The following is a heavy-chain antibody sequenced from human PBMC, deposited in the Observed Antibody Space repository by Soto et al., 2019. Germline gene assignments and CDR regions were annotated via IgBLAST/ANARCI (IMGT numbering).Heavy chain of an antibody. CDR1: GFTFSSYG. CDR2: IWYDGSNK. Sequence: QVQLVESGGGVVQPGRSLRLSCAASGFTFSSYGMHWVRQAPGKGLEWVAVIWYDGSNKYYADSVKGRFTISRDNSKNTRYLQMNSLRAEDTAVYYCASGPSGSGTTLDYWGQGTLVTVSS. D-gene: IGHD1-1*01. V-gene: IGHV3-33*01. CDR3: ASGPSGSGTTLDY. J-gene: IGHJ4*02.